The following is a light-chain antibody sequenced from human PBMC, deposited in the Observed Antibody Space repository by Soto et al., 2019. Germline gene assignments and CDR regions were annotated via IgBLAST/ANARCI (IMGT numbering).Light chain of an antibody. Sequence: QSALTQPASVSGSPGQSITISCTGTSSDVGGYNFVSWYQQHPGKAPRLMIFDVDNRPSGVSTRFSGSKSGNTASLTISGLQAEDEADAYCCSYSGSSTIVVFGGGTKLTVL. CDR1: SSDVGGYNF. J-gene: IGLJ2*01. V-gene: IGLV2-14*03. CDR2: DVD. CDR3: CSYSGSSTIVV.